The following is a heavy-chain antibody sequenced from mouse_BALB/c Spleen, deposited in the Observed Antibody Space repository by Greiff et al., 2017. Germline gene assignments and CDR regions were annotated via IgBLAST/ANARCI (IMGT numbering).Heavy chain of an antibody. J-gene: IGHJ4*01. D-gene: IGHD1-1*01. V-gene: IGHV14-3*02. CDR1: GFNITDTY. CDR2: IDPANGNT. CDR3: ALYYYGRSYVEFYYAMDY. Sequence: EVQLQESGAELVKPGASVKLSCTASGFNITDTYMHWVKQRPEQGLEWIGRIDPANGNTKYDPKFQGKATITADTSSNTAYLQLSSLTSEDTAVYYCALYYYGRSYVEFYYAMDYWGQGTSVTVAS.